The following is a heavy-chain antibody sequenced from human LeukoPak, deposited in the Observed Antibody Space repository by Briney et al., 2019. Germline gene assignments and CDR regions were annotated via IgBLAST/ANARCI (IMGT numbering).Heavy chain of an antibody. D-gene: IGHD6-13*01. CDR2: IYYSGST. J-gene: IGHJ4*02. CDR3: ARAFYGSSWYHKEDFFDY. V-gene: IGHV4-39*07. Sequence: SETLSLTCTVSGGSISSSSYYWGWIRQPPGKGLEWIGSIYYSGSTYYNPSLKSRFTISVDTSKNQFSLKLSSVTAADTAVYYCARAFYGSSWYHKEDFFDYWGQGTPVTVSS. CDR1: GGSISSSSYY.